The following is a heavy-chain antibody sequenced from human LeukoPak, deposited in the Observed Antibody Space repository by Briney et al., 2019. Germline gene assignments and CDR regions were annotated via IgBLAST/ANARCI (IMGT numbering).Heavy chain of an antibody. CDR1: GYTLTELS. D-gene: IGHD3/OR15-3a*01. Sequence: ASVKVSCKVSGYTLTELSMHWVRQAPGKGLEWMGGFDPEDGETIYAQKFQGRVTMTEDTSTDTAYMELSSLRSEDTAVYYCATGLDFLTWFDYWSQGTLVTVSS. CDR2: FDPEDGET. J-gene: IGHJ4*02. CDR3: ATGLDFLTWFDY. V-gene: IGHV1-24*01.